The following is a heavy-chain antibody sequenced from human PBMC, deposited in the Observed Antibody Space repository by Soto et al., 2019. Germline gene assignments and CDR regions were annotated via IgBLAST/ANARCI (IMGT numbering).Heavy chain of an antibody. V-gene: IGHV1-69*06. J-gene: IGHJ6*02. CDR2: IIPILGTA. CDR3: ARARGVYSPDYYYGMDV. D-gene: IGHD5-18*01. Sequence: QVQLVQSGAEVKKPGSSVKVSCKASGGTFSSYAISWVRQAPGQGLEWMGGIIPILGTANYAQKFQGRVTITADKSTSTAYMELSSLRSEDTAVYYCARARGVYSPDYYYGMDVWGQGTTVTVSS. CDR1: GGTFSSYA.